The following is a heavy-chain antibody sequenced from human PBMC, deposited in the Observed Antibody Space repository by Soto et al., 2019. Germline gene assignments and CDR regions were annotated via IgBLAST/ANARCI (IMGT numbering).Heavy chain of an antibody. V-gene: IGHV4-4*03. J-gene: IGHJ6*02. CDR1: AGSTSSSNW. D-gene: IGHD1-26*01. CDR3: ARVSKELLPGGYYYYGMDV. CDR2: IYHSRST. Sequence: PPETLSLTCAVSAGSTSSSNWWSWVRQPPGKGLEWIGEIYHSRSTNYNTSLQSRVTISVDKSKNQFPLTLSSVTAADTAVYYCARVSKELLPGGYYYYGMDVWGQGTTVTVSS.